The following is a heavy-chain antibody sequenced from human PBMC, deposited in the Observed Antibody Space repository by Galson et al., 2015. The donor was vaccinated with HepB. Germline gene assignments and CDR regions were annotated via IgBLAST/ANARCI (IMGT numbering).Heavy chain of an antibody. D-gene: IGHD2-8*01. V-gene: IGHV3-23*01. CDR3: AKGLYLVWFDP. J-gene: IGHJ5*02. Sequence: SLRLSCAASGFTFSSYGMSWVRQAPGKGLEWVSGISSSGGSTHYADSVKGRFTISRDNSKNTLSLQMNSLRAEDTAIYYCAKGLYLVWFDPWGQGTLVTVSS. CDR2: ISSSGGST. CDR1: GFTFSSYG.